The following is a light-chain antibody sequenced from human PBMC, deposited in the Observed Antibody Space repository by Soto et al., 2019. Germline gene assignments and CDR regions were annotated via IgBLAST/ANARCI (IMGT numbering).Light chain of an antibody. Sequence: QSVLTQPPSASGSPGQSVTISCTGTSSDVGGYHYVSWYQQHPGKAPKLMIYEGSKRPSGVPDRFSGSKSGNTASLTVSGLQAEDEADYYCSSYAGSNNLVFGGGTKVTVL. CDR3: SSYAGSNNLV. J-gene: IGLJ2*01. CDR1: SSDVGGYHY. V-gene: IGLV2-8*01. CDR2: EGS.